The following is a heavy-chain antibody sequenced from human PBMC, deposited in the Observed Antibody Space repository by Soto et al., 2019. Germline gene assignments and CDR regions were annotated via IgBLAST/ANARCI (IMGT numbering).Heavy chain of an antibody. Sequence: QVQLVQSGAEVKKPGSSVRVSCRSSGDTFSSYIVNWLRLAPGRGLEWMGRVIPVLTTTDYAQNCRGRVTISADRSTNTVYLDLSSMRSDDTAVYYCARRRYCGYDCYHKHYYGMDVWGQGSLVTVAS. D-gene: IGHD2-21*02. V-gene: IGHV1-69*08. J-gene: IGHJ6*02. CDR2: VIPVLTTT. CDR3: ARRRYCGYDCYHKHYYGMDV. CDR1: GDTFSSYI.